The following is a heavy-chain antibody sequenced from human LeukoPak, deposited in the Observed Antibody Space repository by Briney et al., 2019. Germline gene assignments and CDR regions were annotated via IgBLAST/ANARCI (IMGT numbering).Heavy chain of an antibody. CDR2: ISSSSSTI. V-gene: IGHV3-48*03. CDR1: GFTFSSYE. J-gene: IGHJ6*03. CDR3: ATNPPQYSGSSYYYYFYMDV. D-gene: IGHD1-26*01. Sequence: GGSLRLSCAASGFTFSSYEMNWVRQAPGKGLEWVSYISSSSSTIYYADSVKGRFTSSRDNSKNTLFLQMNNLRVEDTAVYSCATNPPQYSGSSYYYYFYMDVWGKGTAVTISS.